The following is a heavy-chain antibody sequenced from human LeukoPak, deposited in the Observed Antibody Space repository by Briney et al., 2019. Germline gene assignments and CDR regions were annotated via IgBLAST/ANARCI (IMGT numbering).Heavy chain of an antibody. CDR1: GFTFSNSW. J-gene: IGHJ4*02. V-gene: IGHV3-7*04. D-gene: IGHD1-26*01. CDR3: ARGGGTYSD. Sequence: SGGSLRLSCAASGFTFSNSWMSWVRQAPGKGLEWVANIKQDGSDKYYVDSVKGRFTISRDNAKSSLDLQMNSLRAEDTAVYYCARGGGTYSDWGQGTLVTVSS. CDR2: IKQDGSDK.